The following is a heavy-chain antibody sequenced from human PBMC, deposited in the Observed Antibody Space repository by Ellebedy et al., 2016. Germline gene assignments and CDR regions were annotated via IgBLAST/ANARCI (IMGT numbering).Heavy chain of an antibody. CDR2: IYPGDSNT. D-gene: IGHD3-10*01. J-gene: IGHJ5*02. Sequence: GGSLRLXXKGSGYSFTSYWIGWVRQMPGKGLEWMGIIYPGDSNTRYSPSFQGQVTISADKSISTAYLQWSSLKASDTAMYYCARVARYYYHFDPWGQGTLVTVSS. CDR3: ARVARYYYHFDP. V-gene: IGHV5-51*01. CDR1: GYSFTSYW.